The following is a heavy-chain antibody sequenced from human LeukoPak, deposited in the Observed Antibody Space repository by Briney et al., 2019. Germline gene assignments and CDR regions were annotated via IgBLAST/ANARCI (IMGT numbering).Heavy chain of an antibody. CDR2: INHSGST. CDR1: GGSFSGYY. CDR3: ARVLGIVVVTAIANWFDP. J-gene: IGHJ5*02. D-gene: IGHD2-21*02. Sequence: PSETLSLTCAVYGGSFSGYYWSWIRQPPGKGLEWIGEINHSGSTNYNPSLKSRVTISVDTSKNQFSLELSSVTAADTAVYYCARVLGIVVVTAIANWFDPWGQGTLVTVSS. V-gene: IGHV4-34*01.